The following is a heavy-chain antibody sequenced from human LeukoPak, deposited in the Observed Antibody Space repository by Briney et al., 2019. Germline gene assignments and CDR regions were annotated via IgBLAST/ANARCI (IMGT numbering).Heavy chain of an antibody. CDR1: GFTFDDYA. J-gene: IGHJ4*02. D-gene: IGHD6-13*01. V-gene: IGHV3-9*01. CDR2: ISWNSGSI. Sequence: GRSLRLSCAASGFTFDDYAMHWVRQAPGKGLEWVSGISWNSGSIGYADSVEGRFTISRDNAKNSLYLQMNSLRAEDTALYYCAKDIAAAGTSLRGYFDYWGQGTLVTVSS. CDR3: AKDIAAAGTSLRGYFDY.